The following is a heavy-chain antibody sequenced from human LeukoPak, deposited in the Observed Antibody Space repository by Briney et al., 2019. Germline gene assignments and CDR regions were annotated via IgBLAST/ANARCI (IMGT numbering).Heavy chain of an antibody. V-gene: IGHV3-64*01. CDR3: TRRYGGHSGWAGYHDS. D-gene: IGHD6-19*01. Sequence: PGGSLRPSCVASGFSFSAYIMHWVRQAPGKGLEYVSAIRSDGSSTFYPNSVKGRFTISRDNSKSTLYLQMGSLRAEDTAVYYCTRRYGGHSGWAGYHDSWGQGTLVTVSS. J-gene: IGHJ4*02. CDR2: IRSDGSST. CDR1: GFSFSAYI.